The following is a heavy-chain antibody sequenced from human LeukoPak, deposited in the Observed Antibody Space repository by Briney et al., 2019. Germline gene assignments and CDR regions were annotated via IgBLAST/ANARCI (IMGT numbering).Heavy chain of an antibody. CDR1: GGSISSYY. V-gene: IGHV4-59*01. CDR2: IYYSGTT. Sequence: SETLSLTCTVSGGSISSYYWSWIRQPPGKGLEWIGYIYYSGTTNYNPSLKSRVTISVDTSKNQFSLKLSSVTAADMAVYYCARGGAAAGSGMDVWGKGATVTVSS. D-gene: IGHD6-13*01. J-gene: IGHJ6*04. CDR3: ARGGAAAGSGMDV.